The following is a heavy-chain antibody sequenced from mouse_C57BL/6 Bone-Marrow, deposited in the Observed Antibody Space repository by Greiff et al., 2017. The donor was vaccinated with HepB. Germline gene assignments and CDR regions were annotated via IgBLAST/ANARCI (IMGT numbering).Heavy chain of an antibody. CDR1: GFTFTDYY. CDR3: ASYYGSSYGGYFDV. CDR2: IRNKANGYTT. Sequence: EVNLVESGGGLVQPGGSLSLSCAASGFTFTDYYMSWVRQPPGKALEWLGFIRNKANGYTTEYSASVKGRFTISRDNSQSILYLQMNALRAEDSATYYCASYYGSSYGGYFDVWGTGTTVTVSS. V-gene: IGHV7-3*01. D-gene: IGHD1-1*01. J-gene: IGHJ1*03.